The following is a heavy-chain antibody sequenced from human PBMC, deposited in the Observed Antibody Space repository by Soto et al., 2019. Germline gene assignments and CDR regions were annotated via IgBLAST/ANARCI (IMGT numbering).Heavy chain of an antibody. CDR3: VRRYTSGWYDWFDP. D-gene: IGHD6-19*01. CDR1: GPSISSYY. CDR2: IYNSGST. J-gene: IGHJ5*02. Sequence: QVQLQESGPGLVKLSETLSLTCTVSGPSISSYYWNLIRQPPGKGLEWIGYIYNSGSTNYNPSLKRRATMSVDTSKNQFPLTLRSVTAADTGVYYCVRRYTSGWYDWFDPWRQGTLVTVSS. V-gene: IGHV4-59*08.